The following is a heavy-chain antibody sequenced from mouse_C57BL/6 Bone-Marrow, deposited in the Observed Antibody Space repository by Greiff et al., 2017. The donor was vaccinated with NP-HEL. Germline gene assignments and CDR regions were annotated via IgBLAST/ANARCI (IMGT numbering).Heavy chain of an antibody. CDR3: ASDYGVAWFAY. J-gene: IGHJ3*01. V-gene: IGHV1-82*01. D-gene: IGHD2-4*01. Sequence: QVQLQQSGPELVKPGASVKISCKASGYAFSSSWMNWVKQRPGKGLEWIGRIYPGDGDTNYNGKFKGKATLTADKSSSTAYMQLSSLTSEDSAVYFCASDYGVAWFAYWGQGTLVTVSA. CDR2: IYPGDGDT. CDR1: GYAFSSSW.